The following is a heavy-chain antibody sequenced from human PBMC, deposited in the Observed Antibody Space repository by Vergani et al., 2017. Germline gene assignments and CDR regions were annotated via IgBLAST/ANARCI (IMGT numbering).Heavy chain of an antibody. CDR3: AKEQWLDKYYYYGMDV. D-gene: IGHD6-19*01. CDR2: INHSGST. J-gene: IGHJ6*02. Sequence: QVQLQQWGAGLLKPSETLSLTCAVYGGSFSGYYWSWIRQPPGTGLEWIGEINHSGSTNYNPSLKSRVTISVDTSKNQFSLKLSSVTAADTAVYYCAKEQWLDKYYYYGMDVWGQGTTVTVSS. V-gene: IGHV4-34*01. CDR1: GGSFSGYY.